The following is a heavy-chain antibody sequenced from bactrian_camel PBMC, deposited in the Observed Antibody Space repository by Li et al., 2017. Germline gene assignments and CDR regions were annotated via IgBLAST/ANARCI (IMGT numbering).Heavy chain of an antibody. D-gene: IGHD1*01. V-gene: IGHV3S1*01. CDR1: ISDFNTGW. J-gene: IGHJ4*01. Sequence: HVQLVESGGGSVQPGGSLRLSCTYHISDFNTGWMYWVRQAPGKGLEWVSAIDRFGEATYYADSVKGRFTISRDNAEETLCLQMNRLKPEDTAVYYCAADESRTLAMTRGYGFWGQGTQVTVS. CDR2: IDRFGEAT. CDR3: AADESRTLAMTRGYGF.